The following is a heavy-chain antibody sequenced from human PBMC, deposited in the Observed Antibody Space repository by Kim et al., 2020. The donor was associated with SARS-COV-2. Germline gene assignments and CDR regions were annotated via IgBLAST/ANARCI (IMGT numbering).Heavy chain of an antibody. D-gene: IGHD3-10*01. CDR1: GYNFDNSG. J-gene: IGHJ6*02. V-gene: IGHV1-18*01. CDR2: VSTYKNNT. Sequence: ASVKVSCKASGYNFDNSGISWVRQAPGQGLEWLGWVSTYKNNTNYARNFLGRVVMTTDTSTSTAYMELRSLRSDDTAVYYCARDRYNVLLWFADGMDVWG. CDR3: ARDRYNVLLWFADGMDV.